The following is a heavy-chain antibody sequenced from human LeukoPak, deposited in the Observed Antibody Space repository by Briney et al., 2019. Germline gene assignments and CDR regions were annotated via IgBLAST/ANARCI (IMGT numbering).Heavy chain of an antibody. Sequence: PSETLSLTCTVSGGSISSSSYYWSWIRQHPGKGLEWIGYIYYSGSTYYNPSLKSRVTISVDTSKNQFSLKLSSVTAADTAVYYCARVGALYYYYGMDVWGQGTTVTVSS. CDR1: GGSISSSSYY. J-gene: IGHJ6*02. V-gene: IGHV4-31*03. CDR3: ARVGALYYYYGMDV. CDR2: IYYSGST. D-gene: IGHD1-26*01.